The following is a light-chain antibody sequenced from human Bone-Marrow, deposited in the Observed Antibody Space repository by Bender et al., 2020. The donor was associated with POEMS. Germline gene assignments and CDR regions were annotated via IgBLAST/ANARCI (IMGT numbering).Light chain of an antibody. CDR1: DSDVGLYNY. CDR3: AAWDDSVNGPV. J-gene: IGLJ3*02. V-gene: IGLV2-8*01. CDR2: EVS. Sequence: QSALTQPPSASGSPGQSVTISCAGTDSDVGLYNYVSWYQQRPGTAPRVLIYEVSTRPSGVPDRFSGSKSGTSASLAISGLQSEDEADYYCAAWDDSVNGPVFGGGTQLTVL.